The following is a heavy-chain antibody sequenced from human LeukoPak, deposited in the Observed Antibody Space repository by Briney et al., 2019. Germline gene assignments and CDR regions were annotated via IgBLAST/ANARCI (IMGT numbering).Heavy chain of an antibody. Sequence: GGSLRLSCVASGFTFSSYSMNWVRQAPGKGLEWVSSISSSSSYIYYADSVKGRFTISRDNAKNSLYLQMNSLRAEDTAVYYCARDGPGSGVLYWFDPWGQGTLVTVSS. J-gene: IGHJ5*02. V-gene: IGHV3-21*01. D-gene: IGHD1-26*01. CDR3: ARDGPGSGVLYWFDP. CDR1: GFTFSSYS. CDR2: ISSSSSYI.